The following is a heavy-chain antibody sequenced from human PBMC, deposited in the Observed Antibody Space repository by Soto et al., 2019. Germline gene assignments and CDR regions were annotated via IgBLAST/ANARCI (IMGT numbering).Heavy chain of an antibody. Sequence: GGSRRLSCEASGFIFTNFWMHWVRQVPGKGLVWVSRIDTSGSSTSYADSVKGRFTISRDNAKNTVSLQMNSLRAEDTGVYYCAKDSWYFDLWSQGSLVTVS. D-gene: IGHD6-13*01. J-gene: IGHJ4*02. CDR1: GFIFTNFW. CDR2: IDTSGSST. CDR3: AKDSWYFDL. V-gene: IGHV3-74*01.